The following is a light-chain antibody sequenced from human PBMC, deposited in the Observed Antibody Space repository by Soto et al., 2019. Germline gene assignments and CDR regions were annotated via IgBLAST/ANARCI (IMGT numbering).Light chain of an antibody. CDR1: QSVSSN. V-gene: IGKV3-15*01. J-gene: IGKJ1*01. Sequence: EIVMTQSPATLSVSPGERATLSCRASQSVSSNLAWYQQKPGQAPRLLIYGASTRATGIPARFSGSGSGTEFTLTISCRQSEDFAVYYCQQYSDWWTFGQGTKV. CDR2: GAS. CDR3: QQYSDWWT.